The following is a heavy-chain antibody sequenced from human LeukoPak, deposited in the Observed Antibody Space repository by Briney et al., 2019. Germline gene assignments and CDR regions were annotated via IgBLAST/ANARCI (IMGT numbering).Heavy chain of an antibody. V-gene: IGHV3-30*03. D-gene: IGHD5-12*01. J-gene: IGHJ4*02. CDR1: GFTFSSYG. CDR2: ISYDGSNK. Sequence: GGSLRLSCAASGFTFSSYGMHWVRQAPGKGLEWVAVISYDGSNKYYADSVKGRFTISRDNAKNSLYLQMNSLRAEDTAVYYCARDSVATMCDYWGQGALVTVSS. CDR3: ARDSVATMCDY.